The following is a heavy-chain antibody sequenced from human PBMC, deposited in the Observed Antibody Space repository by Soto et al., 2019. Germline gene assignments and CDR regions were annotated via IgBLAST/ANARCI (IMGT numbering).Heavy chain of an antibody. CDR1: GGSISSGGYY. V-gene: IGHV4-31*03. CDR3: ARGGARITIFGVVIDYGMDV. CDR2: IYYSGST. D-gene: IGHD3-3*01. J-gene: IGHJ6*02. Sequence: QVQLQESGPGLVKPSQTLSLTCTVSGGSISSGGYYWSWIRQHPGKGLEWIGYIYYSGSTYYNPSLKSRVTISVDTSKNQFPLKLSSVTAADTAVYYCARGGARITIFGVVIDYGMDVWGQGTTVTVSS.